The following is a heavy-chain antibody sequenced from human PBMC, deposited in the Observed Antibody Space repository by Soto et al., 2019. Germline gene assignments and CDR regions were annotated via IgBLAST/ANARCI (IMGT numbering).Heavy chain of an antibody. CDR3: ARGLPPYFWSGYYPNLFDP. CDR1: GGSFSGYY. CDR2: INHSGST. Sequence: SETLSLTCAAYGGSFSGYYWSWIRQPPGKGLEWIGEINHSGSTDYNPSLKSRVTISVDTSKNQFSLKLSSVTAADTAVYYCARGLPPYFWSGYYPNLFDPWGQGTLVTVSS. J-gene: IGHJ5*02. D-gene: IGHD3-3*01. V-gene: IGHV4-34*01.